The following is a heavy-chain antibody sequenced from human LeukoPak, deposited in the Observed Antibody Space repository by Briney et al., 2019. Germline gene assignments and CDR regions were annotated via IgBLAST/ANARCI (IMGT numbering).Heavy chain of an antibody. CDR2: IYHSGST. CDR1: GGSISSTSYY. D-gene: IGHD3-22*01. V-gene: IGHV4-39*02. CDR3: ARDRVDSSSYYPSYYYYGMDV. J-gene: IGHJ6*02. Sequence: SETLSLTCTVSGGSISSTSYYWGWIRQPPGKELEWIGSIYHSGSTYYNPSLKSRVTISVDTSKNQFSLKLSSVTAADTAVYYCARDRVDSSSYYPSYYYYGMDVWGQGTTVTVSS.